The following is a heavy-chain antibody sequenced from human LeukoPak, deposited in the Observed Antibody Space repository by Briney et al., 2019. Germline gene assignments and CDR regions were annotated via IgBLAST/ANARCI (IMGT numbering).Heavy chain of an antibody. Sequence: ASVKVSCKASGYTFTGYYLLWVRQAPGQGLEWMGWINPTSGGTDYAQNFQGRVTMTRDTSISTAYMELSRLRSDDTAVYYCARDPGKAPFDYWGQGTLVTVSS. V-gene: IGHV1-2*02. J-gene: IGHJ4*02. CDR3: ARDPGKAPFDY. CDR2: INPTSGGT. D-gene: IGHD1-26*01. CDR1: GYTFTGYY.